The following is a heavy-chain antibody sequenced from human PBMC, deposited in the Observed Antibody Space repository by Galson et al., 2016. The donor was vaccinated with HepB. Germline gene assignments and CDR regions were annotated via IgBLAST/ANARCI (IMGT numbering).Heavy chain of an antibody. CDR1: GDSISGGTYY. J-gene: IGHJ5*01. CDR2: VYPTGSA. CDR3: ARSFLSVGPGMAEGRWFDS. Sequence: TLSLTCSVSGDSISGGTYYWIWMRQPAGKGLEWIGRVYPTGSANCNPSLKSRVAISVDTSENQFSLTLHSVTAADTAVYYCARSFLSVGPGMAEGRWFDSWGQGTLVTVSS. V-gene: IGHV4-61*02. D-gene: IGHD6-13*01.